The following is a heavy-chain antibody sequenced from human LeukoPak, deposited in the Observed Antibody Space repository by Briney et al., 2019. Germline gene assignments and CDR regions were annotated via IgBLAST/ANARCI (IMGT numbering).Heavy chain of an antibody. V-gene: IGHV4-39*07. Sequence: PSETLSLTCTVSGGSISSSSYYWGWIRQPPGKGLEWIGSIYHSGSTYYNPSLKSRVTISVDTSKNQFSLKLSSVTAADTAVYYCARDTNNWNYDYYYYYYMDVWGKGTTVTVSS. CDR3: ARDTNNWNYDYYYYYYMDV. CDR1: GGSISSSSYY. CDR2: IYHSGST. J-gene: IGHJ6*03. D-gene: IGHD1-7*01.